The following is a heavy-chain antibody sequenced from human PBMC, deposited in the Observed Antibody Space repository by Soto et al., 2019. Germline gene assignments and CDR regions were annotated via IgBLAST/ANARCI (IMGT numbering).Heavy chain of an antibody. Sequence: SETLSLTCTVSGGSISSSSYYWGWIRQPPGKGLEWIGSIYYSGSTYYNPSLKSRVTISVDTSKNQFSLKLSSVTAADTAVYYCARRYEHMVRGVLFDYWGQGTLVTVSS. CDR1: GGSISSSSYY. D-gene: IGHD3-10*01. CDR3: ARRYEHMVRGVLFDY. J-gene: IGHJ4*02. CDR2: IYYSGST. V-gene: IGHV4-39*01.